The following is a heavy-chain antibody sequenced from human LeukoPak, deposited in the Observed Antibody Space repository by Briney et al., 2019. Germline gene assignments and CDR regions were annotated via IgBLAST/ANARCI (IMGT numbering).Heavy chain of an antibody. CDR1: GGTFSSYA. J-gene: IGHJ4*02. CDR2: IIPIFGTA. V-gene: IGHV1-69*05. CDR3: ARGTRDGYNLYYFDY. D-gene: IGHD5-24*01. Sequence: SVKVSCKASGGTFSSYAISWVRQAPGQGLEWMGRIIPIFGTANYTQKFQGRVTITTDESTSTAYMELSSLRSEDTAVYYCARGTRDGYNLYYFDYWGQGTLVTVSS.